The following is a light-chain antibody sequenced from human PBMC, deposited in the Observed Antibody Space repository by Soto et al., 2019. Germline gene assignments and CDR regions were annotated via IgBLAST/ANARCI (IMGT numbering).Light chain of an antibody. CDR2: GAS. Sequence: EIVLTQSPGTLSLSPGERATLSCRASQSVSSSYLAWYQQKPGQAPSLLIYGASSSATGIPDRFSGSGSGTDFTLTISRLDPESFAVYYCQLYRSSPFTFGQGTKLEIK. V-gene: IGKV3-20*01. CDR3: QLYRSSPFT. J-gene: IGKJ2*01. CDR1: QSVSSSY.